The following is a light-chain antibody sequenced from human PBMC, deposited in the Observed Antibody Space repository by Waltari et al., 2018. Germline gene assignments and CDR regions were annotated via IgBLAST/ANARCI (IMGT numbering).Light chain of an antibody. V-gene: IGKV1-39*01. J-gene: IGKJ4*01. Sequence: DIHMTPSPSPLSASFADRVTTTCRASQSITIYLNWYQKKPGKAPKRLIYGASSLQSGVPSRFSGSGSGTDFTLTISNLQPEDFATYYCQQSYSTPVTFGGGTKVEIK. CDR3: QQSYSTPVT. CDR1: QSITIY. CDR2: GAS.